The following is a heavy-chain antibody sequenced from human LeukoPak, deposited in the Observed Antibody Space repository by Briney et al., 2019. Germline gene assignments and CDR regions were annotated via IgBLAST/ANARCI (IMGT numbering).Heavy chain of an antibody. CDR2: ISYDGNIK. D-gene: IGHD4-17*01. J-gene: IGHJ4*02. V-gene: IGHV3-30*18. CDR3: AKGDDYGDYVGYFDY. CDR1: GFSFTTYN. Sequence: GTSLRLSCAASGFSFTTYNFHWVRQGPGEGLKWLAFISYDGNIKYADSVKGRFTISRDNSKNTLYLQMNSLRAEDTAVYYCAKGDDYGDYVGYFDYWGQGTLVTVSS.